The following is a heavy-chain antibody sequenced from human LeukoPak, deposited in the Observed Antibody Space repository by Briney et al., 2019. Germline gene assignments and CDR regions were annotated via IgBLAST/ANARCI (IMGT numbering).Heavy chain of an antibody. D-gene: IGHD3-9*01. CDR1: GYTFTSYG. CDR3: ARGEDLRYFVCYTPSSYCFEY. J-gene: IGHJ4*02. Sequence: ASVKVSCKASGYTFTSYGISWVRQAPGQGLEWMGWISAYKGNTNYVQKLQGRVTMTTDTSTSTAYMELRSLRSDDPAVYYSARGEDLRYFVCYTPSSYCFEYWGQGPLVPVLS. CDR2: ISAYKGNT. V-gene: IGHV1-18*01.